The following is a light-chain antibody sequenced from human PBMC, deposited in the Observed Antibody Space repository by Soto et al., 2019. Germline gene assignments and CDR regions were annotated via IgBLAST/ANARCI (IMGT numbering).Light chain of an antibody. J-gene: IGLJ2*01. Sequence: QSVLTQPASVSGSPGQSITISCTGTSSDVGGSNYVSWYQHHPHRAPKLLIYEVSYRPSGVSNRFSGSKSGNMASLTISGLQAEDEADYYCSSYTSSNTLEVFGSGTKLTVL. CDR1: SSDVGGSNY. CDR2: EVS. V-gene: IGLV2-14*01. CDR3: SSYTSSNTLEV.